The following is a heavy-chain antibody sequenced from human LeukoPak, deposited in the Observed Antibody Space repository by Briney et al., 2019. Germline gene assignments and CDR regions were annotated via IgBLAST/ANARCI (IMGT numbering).Heavy chain of an antibody. CDR2: MNPNSGNT. CDR3: ARCSSFGEFADY. CDR1: GYTFTSYD. V-gene: IGHV1-8*03. Sequence: ASVKVSCKASGYTFTSYDINWVRQASGQGLEWMGWMNPNSGNTGYAQKFQGRVTITRNTSISTAYMELSSLRSEDTAVYYCARCSSFGEFADYWRQGTLVTVSS. J-gene: IGHJ4*02. D-gene: IGHD3-10*01.